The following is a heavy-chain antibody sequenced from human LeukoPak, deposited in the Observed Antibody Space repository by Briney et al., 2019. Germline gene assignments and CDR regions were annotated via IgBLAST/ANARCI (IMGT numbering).Heavy chain of an antibody. D-gene: IGHD3-3*01. V-gene: IGHV3-23*01. Sequence: GGSLRLSCAASGFTFSSYAMSWVRQAPGKGLEWVSAISGSGGSTYYADSVKGRFTIPRDNSKNTLFLQMNSLRAEDTAVYYCAKGGDFWSGPYYYYMDVWGKGTTVTVSS. CDR2: ISGSGGST. J-gene: IGHJ6*03. CDR1: GFTFSSYA. CDR3: AKGGDFWSGPYYYYMDV.